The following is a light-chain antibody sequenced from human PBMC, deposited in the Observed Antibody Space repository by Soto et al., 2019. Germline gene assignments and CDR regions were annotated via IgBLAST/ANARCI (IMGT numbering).Light chain of an antibody. CDR3: QVWESSSDHVV. J-gene: IGLJ2*01. Sequence: SYELTQPPSVSVAPGKTARITCGGNNIGSKSVHWYQQKPGQAPVLVIYYDSDRPSGIPERFSGANSGNTATLTISRVEAGDEADYYCQVWESSSDHVVFGGGTKLTLL. CDR1: NIGSKS. CDR2: YDS. V-gene: IGLV3-21*01.